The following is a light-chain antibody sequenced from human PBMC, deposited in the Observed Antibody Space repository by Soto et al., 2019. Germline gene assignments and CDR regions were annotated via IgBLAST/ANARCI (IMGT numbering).Light chain of an antibody. Sequence: QSVLTQPPSVSAAPGQTVTISCSGSSSNIGNNYVSWYQHLPGAAPKLLIYETNRRPAGIPDRFSGSKAGTSATPAITGLQTADEADYYCETWDTSLSAGRVFGPGTKLTVL. CDR2: ETN. V-gene: IGLV1-51*02. CDR3: ETWDTSLSAGRV. CDR1: SSNIGNNY. J-gene: IGLJ1*01.